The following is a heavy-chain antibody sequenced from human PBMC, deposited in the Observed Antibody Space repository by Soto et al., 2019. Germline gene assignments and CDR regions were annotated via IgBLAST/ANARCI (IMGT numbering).Heavy chain of an antibody. D-gene: IGHD3-22*01. CDR3: AREGPSGYKPFDY. Sequence: ASVKVSCKASGGTFSSYAISWVRQAPGQGLEWMGGIIPIFGTANYAQKFQGRVTITADESTSTAYMELSSLRSEDTAVYYCAREGPSGYKPFDYWGQGTLVTVSS. CDR2: IIPIFGTA. J-gene: IGHJ4*02. CDR1: GGTFSSYA. V-gene: IGHV1-69*13.